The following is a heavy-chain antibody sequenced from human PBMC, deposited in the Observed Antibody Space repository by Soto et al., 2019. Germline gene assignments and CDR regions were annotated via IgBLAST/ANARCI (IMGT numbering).Heavy chain of an antibody. CDR3: ARDRRWLSRGPNNWFDP. J-gene: IGHJ5*02. D-gene: IGHD2-21*01. Sequence: SETLSLTCTVSGGSISSGDYYWTWIRQPPGKGLEWLGYIYYDGTTYYNPSLKSRLTMSIDTSKNQFSLKLNSLTAADTAVYYCARDRRWLSRGPNNWFDPWGQGTLVTVSS. CDR2: IYYDGTT. V-gene: IGHV4-30-4*08. CDR1: GGSISSGDYY.